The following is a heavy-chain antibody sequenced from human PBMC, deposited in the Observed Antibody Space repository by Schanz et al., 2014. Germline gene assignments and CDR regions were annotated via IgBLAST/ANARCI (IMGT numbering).Heavy chain of an antibody. J-gene: IGHJ4*02. CDR3: ARIGGSVFDY. CDR1: GFTLSNYA. CDR2: LSANGDST. V-gene: IGHV3-64*01. Sequence: EVHLLESGGGLVQPGGSLRLSCAAPGFTLSNYAMHWVRQTPDKGLEWVSGLSANGDSTFYSSSVKGRFTISRDISKNTLYRQMSSLTTEDTAVYYCARIGGSVFDYWAQGTLVTVSS. D-gene: IGHD3-10*01.